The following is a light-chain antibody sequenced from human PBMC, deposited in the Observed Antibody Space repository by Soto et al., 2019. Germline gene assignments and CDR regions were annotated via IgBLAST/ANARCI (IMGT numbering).Light chain of an antibody. CDR2: RAS. CDR3: QQTTTFPLN. Sequence: DIQMTQSPSSESASVGDRVTITCRSSQGITSWLAWYQQKPGKAPKLLIYRASNLQSGVPSRFSGGGSGTDFTLSISGLQPADFATYYCQQTTTFPLNFGGGTKVEIK. J-gene: IGKJ4*01. CDR1: QGITSW. V-gene: IGKV1-12*01.